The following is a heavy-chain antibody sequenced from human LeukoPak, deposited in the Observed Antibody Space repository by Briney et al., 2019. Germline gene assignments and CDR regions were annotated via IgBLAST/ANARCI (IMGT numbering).Heavy chain of an antibody. CDR2: IYYSGTT. Sequence: NPSETLSLTCTVSGGSITSRDYYWGRIRQPPGKGLEWIGSIYYSGTTYYNPSLKSRVTISVDTANNQFSLKLSSVTAADTAVYYCARENTMVRGAFDAFDIWGQGTMVTVSS. CDR3: ARENTMVRGAFDAFDI. D-gene: IGHD3-10*01. V-gene: IGHV4-39*07. J-gene: IGHJ3*02. CDR1: GGSITSRDYY.